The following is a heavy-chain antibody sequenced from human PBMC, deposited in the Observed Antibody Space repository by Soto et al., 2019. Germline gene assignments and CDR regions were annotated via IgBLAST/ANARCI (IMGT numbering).Heavy chain of an antibody. V-gene: IGHV3-21*01. CDR2: IRSGNNYT. D-gene: IGHD1-26*01. CDR1: GFTFRSYS. J-gene: IGHJ6*02. Sequence: GGSLRLSCIASGFTFRSYSMTWVRQASGRGLEWVSSIRSGNNYTSYADSVKGRFTISRDNAKNSLFLQVNSLRAEDTAVYYCARDGGSYYLYGMDVWGQGTTVTVSS. CDR3: ARDGGSYYLYGMDV.